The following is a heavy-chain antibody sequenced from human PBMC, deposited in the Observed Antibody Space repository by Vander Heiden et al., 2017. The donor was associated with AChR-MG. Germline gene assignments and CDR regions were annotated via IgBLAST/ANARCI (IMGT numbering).Heavy chain of an antibody. CDR3: ARGSLGAFDI. CDR1: GYTFTGYY. J-gene: IGHJ3*02. D-gene: IGHD3-16*01. V-gene: IGHV1-2*02. CDR2: INPNSAGT. Sequence: QLVQSGADVTRPGASVKVSCKASGYTFTGYYGKWVRQAAGQGLEWRRWINPNSAGTSDSKKFQGRVTMTRDKSISTAYVELTRLCSDETAGYGCARGSLGAFDIWGQGTMVTVSS.